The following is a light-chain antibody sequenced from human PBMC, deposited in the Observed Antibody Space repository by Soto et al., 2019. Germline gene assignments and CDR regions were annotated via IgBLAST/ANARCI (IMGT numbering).Light chain of an antibody. Sequence: IQLTQSPSSLSASVGDRVTITCRASQAISSYLAWYQQKPGKAPNLLIYAASTLQSGVPSRFSGSGSGTDFTLTISSLQPEDFETYFWQQLNSYPLTFGGGTKVEIK. CDR3: QQLNSYPLT. CDR1: QAISSY. V-gene: IGKV1-9*01. J-gene: IGKJ4*01. CDR2: AAS.